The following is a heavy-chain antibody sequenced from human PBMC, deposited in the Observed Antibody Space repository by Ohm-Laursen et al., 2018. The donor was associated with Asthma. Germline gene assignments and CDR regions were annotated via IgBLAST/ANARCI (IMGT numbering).Heavy chain of an antibody. J-gene: IGHJ3*02. CDR1: GFTFSNFA. Sequence: SSLRLSCTASGFTFSNFAMHWVRQAPGKGLEWVSIITSDGSWTSYADSVKGRFTISRDNSKNTLYMQMNSLRAEDTAVYYCARDQDYDSSGYYGSAFDIWGQGTMVTVSS. CDR2: ITSDGSWT. D-gene: IGHD3-22*01. CDR3: ARDQDYDSSGYYGSAFDI. V-gene: IGHV3-30-3*01.